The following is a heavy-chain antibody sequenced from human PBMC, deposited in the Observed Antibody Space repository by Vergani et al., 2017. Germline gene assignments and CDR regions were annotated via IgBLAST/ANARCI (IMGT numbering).Heavy chain of an antibody. D-gene: IGHD2-8*01. CDR3: ARDRVLMVYARGLDFDP. V-gene: IGHV3-74*01. CDR2: INSDGSST. CDR1: GFTFSSYC. J-gene: IGHJ5*02. Sequence: EVQLVESGGGLVQPGGSLRLSCAASGFTFSSYCMHWVRQAPGKGLVWVSRINSDGSSTSYAASVKGRFTISRDNSTNTLYLQLNSLRAEDTAVYYCARDRVLMVYARGLDFDPWSERTLVTVSS.